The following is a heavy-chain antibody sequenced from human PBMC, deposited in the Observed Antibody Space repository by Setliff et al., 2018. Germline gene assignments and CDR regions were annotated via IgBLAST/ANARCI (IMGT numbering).Heavy chain of an antibody. V-gene: IGHV4-4*02. CDR3: ARTGTYRYFDY. CDR2: INHSGNT. CDR1: GDSISSGNC. Sequence: KTSETLSLTCAVSGDSISSGNCWSWVRQPPEKGLEWIGEINHSGNTNYNPSLKSRVTISVDKSTNQFSLKLRSVTAADTAVYYCARTGTYRYFDYWGQGALVTVSS. J-gene: IGHJ4*02. D-gene: IGHD1-1*01.